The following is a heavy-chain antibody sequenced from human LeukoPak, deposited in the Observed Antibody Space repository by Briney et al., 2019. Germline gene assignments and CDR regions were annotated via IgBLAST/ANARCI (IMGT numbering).Heavy chain of an antibody. J-gene: IGHJ5*02. V-gene: IGHV3-66*02. CDR2: IYSGGST. D-gene: IGHD6-13*01. Sequence: PGGSLRLSCAASGFTFDDYAMHWVRQAPGKGLEWVSVIYSGGSTYYADSVKGRFTISRDHSKNTLYLQMNSLRAEDTAVYYCARAGGSSWEFDPWGQGTLVTVSS. CDR1: GFTFDDYA. CDR3: ARAGGSSWEFDP.